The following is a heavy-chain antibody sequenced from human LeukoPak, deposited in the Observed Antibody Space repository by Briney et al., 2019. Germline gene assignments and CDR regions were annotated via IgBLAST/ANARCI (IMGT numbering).Heavy chain of an antibody. D-gene: IGHD2-15*01. CDR1: GGSFSGYY. J-gene: IGHJ6*03. Sequence: SETLSLTWAVYGGSFSGYYWSWIRQPPGKGLEWIGEINHSGSTNYNPSLKSRVTISVDTSKNQFSLKLSSVTAADTAVYYCARGSTLGYCSGGSCYRPYCYYYYYMDVWGKGTTVTVSS. V-gene: IGHV4-34*01. CDR2: INHSGST. CDR3: ARGSTLGYCSGGSCYRPYCYYYYYMDV.